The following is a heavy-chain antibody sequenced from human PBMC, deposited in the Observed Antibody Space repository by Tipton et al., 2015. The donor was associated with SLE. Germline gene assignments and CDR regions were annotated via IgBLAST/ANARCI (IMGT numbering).Heavy chain of an antibody. V-gene: IGHV4-59*12. J-gene: IGHJ3*02. D-gene: IGHD7-27*01. Sequence: TLSLTCTVSGGSISSYYWSWIRQPPGKGLEWIGYIYYSGSTNYNPSLKSRVTISVDTSKNQFSLKLSSVTAADTAVYYCARDLLGIEAFDIWSQGTMVTVSS. CDR3: ARDLLGIEAFDI. CDR2: IYYSGST. CDR1: GGSISSYY.